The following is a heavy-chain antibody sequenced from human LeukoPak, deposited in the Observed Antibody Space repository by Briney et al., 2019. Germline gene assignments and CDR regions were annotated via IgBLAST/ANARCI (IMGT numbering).Heavy chain of an antibody. CDR2: ISAYNGNT. CDR3: ARDGDCSSTSCYISGMDV. J-gene: IGHJ6*02. Sequence: ASVKVSCKASGYTFTSYGISWVRQAPGQGLEWMGWISAYNGNTNYAQKLQGRVTMTTGTSTSTAYMELRSLRSDDTAVYYCARDGDCSSTSCYISGMDVWGQGTTVTVSS. V-gene: IGHV1-18*01. D-gene: IGHD2-2*02. CDR1: GYTFTSYG.